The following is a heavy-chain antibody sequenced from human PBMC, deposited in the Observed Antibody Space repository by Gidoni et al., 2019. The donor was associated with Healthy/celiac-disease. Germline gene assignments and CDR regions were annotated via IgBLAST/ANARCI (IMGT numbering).Heavy chain of an antibody. V-gene: IGHV1-69*01. D-gene: IGHD3-3*01. Sequence: QVQLVQSGAEVKNPGSSVKVSCKASGGTFSSYAISWVRQAPGQGLEWMGGIIPIFGTANYAQKFQGRVTITADESTSTAYMELSSLRSEDTAVYYCARDLRSTIFGVVITFRGGMDVWGKGTTVTVSS. CDR3: ARDLRSTIFGVVITFRGGMDV. CDR2: IIPIFGTA. J-gene: IGHJ6*04. CDR1: GGTFSSYA.